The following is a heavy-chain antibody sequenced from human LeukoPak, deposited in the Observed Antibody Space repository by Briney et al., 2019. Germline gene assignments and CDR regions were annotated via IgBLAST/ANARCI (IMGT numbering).Heavy chain of an antibody. Sequence: GASVTVSCKASGYTFTGYYMHWVRQAPGQGLEWMGWINPNSGGTNYAQKFQGRVTMTRDTSISTAYMELSRLRSDDTAVYYCARELGYSSGWYSGFHFDYWGQGTLVTVSS. J-gene: IGHJ4*02. CDR2: INPNSGGT. V-gene: IGHV1-2*02. CDR1: GYTFTGYY. D-gene: IGHD6-19*01. CDR3: ARELGYSSGWYSGFHFDY.